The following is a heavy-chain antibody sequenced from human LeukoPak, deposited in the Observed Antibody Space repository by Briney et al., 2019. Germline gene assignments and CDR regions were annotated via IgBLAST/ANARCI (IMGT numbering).Heavy chain of an antibody. D-gene: IGHD3-22*01. V-gene: IGHV3-23*01. Sequence: GGSLRLSCAVSGFTFSNYGMSWVRQAPGKGLDWVSVIGVSGNTFYADSVKGRFTISRDNSKNTLYLQMNSLRAEDTAVYYCAKRDSSGYYYFDSWGQGILVTVSS. CDR2: IGVSGNT. J-gene: IGHJ4*02. CDR1: GFTFSNYG. CDR3: AKRDSSGYYYFDS.